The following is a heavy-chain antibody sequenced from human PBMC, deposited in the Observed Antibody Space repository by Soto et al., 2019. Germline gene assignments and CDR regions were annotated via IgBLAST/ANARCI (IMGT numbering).Heavy chain of an antibody. J-gene: IGHJ4*02. V-gene: IGHV3-73*01. CDR1: GFTFSGSA. CDR2: IRSKANSYAT. D-gene: IGHD6-19*01. CDR3: TFLPVKGIAVAGNLNY. Sequence: GGSLRLSCAASGFTFSGSAMHWVRQASGKGLEWVGRIRSKANSYATAYAASVKGRFTISRDDSKNTAYLQMNSLKTEDTAVYYCTFLPVKGIAVAGNLNYWGQGTLVTVSS.